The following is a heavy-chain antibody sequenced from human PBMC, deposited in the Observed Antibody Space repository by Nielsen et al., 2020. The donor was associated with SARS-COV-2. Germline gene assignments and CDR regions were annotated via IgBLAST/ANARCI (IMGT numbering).Heavy chain of an antibody. Sequence: SETLSLTCTVSGGSISSYYWSWIRQPPGRGLEWIGYIYYSGSTNYNPSLKSRVTISVDTSKNQFSLKLSSVTAADTAVYYCARRRDAFDIWGQGTMVTVSS. J-gene: IGHJ3*02. V-gene: IGHV4-59*08. CDR1: GGSISSYY. CDR2: IYYSGST. CDR3: ARRRDAFDI.